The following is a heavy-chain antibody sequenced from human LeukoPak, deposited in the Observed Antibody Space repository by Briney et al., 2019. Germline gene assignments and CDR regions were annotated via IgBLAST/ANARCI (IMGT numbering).Heavy chain of an antibody. CDR3: ARDGAPPTYYYYYGMDV. Sequence: GGSLRLSCAASGFTFSSYAMSWVRQAPGKGLEWVSAISGSGGSTYYADSVKGRFTISRDNSKNTLYLQMNSLRAEDTAVYYCARDGAPPTYYYYYGMDVWGQGTTVTVSS. CDR1: GFTFSSYA. D-gene: IGHD3-16*01. J-gene: IGHJ6*02. V-gene: IGHV3-23*01. CDR2: ISGSGGST.